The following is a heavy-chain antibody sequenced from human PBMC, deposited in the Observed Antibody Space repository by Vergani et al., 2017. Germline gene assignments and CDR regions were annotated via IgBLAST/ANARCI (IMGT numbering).Heavy chain of an antibody. CDR2: MNPTSGNT. CDR3: ASEGDGHEGRPYYYYGRDV. J-gene: IGHJ6*04. D-gene: IGHD3-16*01. Sequence: QVQLVQSGAEVKKPGASVKVSCKASGYTFTTYDIHWVRQATGQGLEWMGWMNPTSGNTGSAEKFQGRVTITRDTSISTAYMELSSLRSEDSSVSYWASEGDGHEGRPYYYYGRDVWGEGTTVIVSS. V-gene: IGHV1-8*01. CDR1: GYTFTTYD.